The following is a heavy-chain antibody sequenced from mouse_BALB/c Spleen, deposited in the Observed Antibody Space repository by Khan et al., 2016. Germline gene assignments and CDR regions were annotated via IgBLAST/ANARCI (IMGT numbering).Heavy chain of an antibody. CDR1: GYAFTNCL. D-gene: IGHD1-1*01. V-gene: IGHV1-54*01. CDR3: ASQYGSSYVGFAY. Sequence: QVQLQQSGTELVRPGTSVKVSCKASGYAFTNCLIEWVKQRPGQGLEWIGVINPGSGGTNYNERFKGKATLTADNSSSTAYMQLSSLTSADSAVYFCASQYGSSYVGFAYWGQGTLVTVSA. CDR2: INPGSGGT. J-gene: IGHJ3*01.